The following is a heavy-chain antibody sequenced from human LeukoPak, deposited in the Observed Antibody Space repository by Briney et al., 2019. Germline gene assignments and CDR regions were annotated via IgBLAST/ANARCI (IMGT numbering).Heavy chain of an antibody. CDR2: IYYSGST. Sequence: PSETLSLTCTVSGGSISSSSYYWGWIRQPPGKGLEWIGSIYYSGSTYYNPSLKSRVTISVDTSKNQFSLKLSSVTAADTAVYYCARVREEYYYDSSGYYHPNSHFDYWGQGTLVTVST. J-gene: IGHJ4*02. CDR1: GGSISSSSYY. D-gene: IGHD3-22*01. CDR3: ARVREEYYYDSSGYYHPNSHFDY. V-gene: IGHV4-39*07.